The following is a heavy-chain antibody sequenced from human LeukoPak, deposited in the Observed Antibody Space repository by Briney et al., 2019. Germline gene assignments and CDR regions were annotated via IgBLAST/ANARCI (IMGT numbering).Heavy chain of an antibody. D-gene: IGHD3-10*01. Sequence: AGGSLRLSCAASGFTFSSYAMTWVRQAPGKGLEWVSAISDSGVRTYYADSVKGRFTISRDNSKNTLYLQMNSLRAEDTAVYYCAKDLGSGSYYYYYYGMDVWGQGTTVTVSS. V-gene: IGHV3-23*01. CDR2: ISDSGVRT. CDR1: GFTFSSYA. CDR3: AKDLGSGSYYYYYYGMDV. J-gene: IGHJ6*02.